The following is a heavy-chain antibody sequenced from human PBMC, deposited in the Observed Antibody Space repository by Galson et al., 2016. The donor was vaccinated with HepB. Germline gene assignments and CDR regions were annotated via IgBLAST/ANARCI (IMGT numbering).Heavy chain of an antibody. D-gene: IGHD2-15*01. CDR1: GASISADEYY. CDR2: IRSSAAK. CDR3: ARVSPFVCLGGICSDYFDS. Sequence: SCKASGASISADEYYWAWIRQSPGKGLEWIGHIRSSAAKFYSPSLRGRILLSVDPSKNEVSLRVMSVTAADTATYFCARVSPFVCLGGICSDYFDSWGQGTPVTVSS. V-gene: IGHV4-30-4*01. J-gene: IGHJ4*02.